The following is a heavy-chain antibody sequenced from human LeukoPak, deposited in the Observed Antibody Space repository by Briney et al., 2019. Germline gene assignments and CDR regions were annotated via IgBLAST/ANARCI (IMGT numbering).Heavy chain of an antibody. V-gene: IGHV4-59*01. CDR3: ARRISGGYGNWLDP. D-gene: IGHD1-26*01. Sequence: KSSETLSLTCTVSGGSISNYYWNWIRQPPGKRLEWIGSVYHSGNTNYNPSLGSRVTMSVDTSKNQFSLKLNSVTATDTAVYYCARRISGGYGNWLDPWGQGTLVTVSS. J-gene: IGHJ5*02. CDR2: VYHSGNT. CDR1: GGSISNYY.